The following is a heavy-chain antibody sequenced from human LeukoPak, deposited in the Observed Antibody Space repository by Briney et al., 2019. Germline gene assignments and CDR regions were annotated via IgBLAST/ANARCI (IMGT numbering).Heavy chain of an antibody. CDR2: ISYDGSNK. J-gene: IGHJ4*02. CDR3: AKAHTAMTVDY. D-gene: IGHD5-18*01. Sequence: GGSLRLSCAASGFTFSSYGMHWVRQAPGKGLEWVAVISYDGSNKYYAGSVKGRFTISRDNSKNTLYLQMNSLRAEDTAVYYCAKAHTAMTVDYWGQGTLVTVSS. V-gene: IGHV3-30*18. CDR1: GFTFSSYG.